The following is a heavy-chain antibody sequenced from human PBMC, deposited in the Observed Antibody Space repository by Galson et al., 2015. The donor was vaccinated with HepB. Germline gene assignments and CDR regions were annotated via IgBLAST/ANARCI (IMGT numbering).Heavy chain of an antibody. CDR1: GFSLSTSGVG. J-gene: IGHJ5*02. CDR3: AHTNGRDWFDP. V-gene: IGHV2-5*01. D-gene: IGHD1-1*01. Sequence: PALVKPTQTLTLTCTFSGFSLSTSGVGVGWIRQPPGKALEWLALIYWNDDKRYSPSLKSRLTITKDTSKNQVVLTMTNMDPVDTATYNCAHTNGRDWFDPWGQGTLVTVSS. CDR2: IYWNDDK.